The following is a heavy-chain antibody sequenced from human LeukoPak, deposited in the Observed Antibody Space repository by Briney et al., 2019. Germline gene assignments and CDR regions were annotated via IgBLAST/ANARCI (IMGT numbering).Heavy chain of an antibody. V-gene: IGHV3-23*01. CDR3: AKSGRYCSGGSCYQEASLDY. CDR1: GFTFSNYG. J-gene: IGHJ4*02. CDR2: ISGGAAST. Sequence: PGGSLRLSCAASGFTFSNYGMSWVRQAPGKGREWVSAISGGAASTNYADSVKGRFTISRDNSKNTLYLQMNSLRAEDTAVYYCAKSGRYCSGGSCYQEASLDYWGQGTLVTVSS. D-gene: IGHD2-15*01.